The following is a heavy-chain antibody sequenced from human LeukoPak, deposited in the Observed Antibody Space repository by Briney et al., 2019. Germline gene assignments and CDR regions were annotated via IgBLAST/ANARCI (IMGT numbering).Heavy chain of an antibody. CDR1: GFTFSSYA. CDR3: ARVSLTTVTTFYYYYMDV. V-gene: IGHV3-48*04. D-gene: IGHD4-11*01. J-gene: IGHJ6*03. CDR2: ISSSGSTI. Sequence: GGSLRLSCAASGFTFSSYAMSWVRQAPGKGLEWVSYISSSGSTIYYADSVKGRFTISRDNAKNSLYLQMNSLRAEDTAVYYCARVSLTTVTTFYYYYMDVWGKGTTVTVSS.